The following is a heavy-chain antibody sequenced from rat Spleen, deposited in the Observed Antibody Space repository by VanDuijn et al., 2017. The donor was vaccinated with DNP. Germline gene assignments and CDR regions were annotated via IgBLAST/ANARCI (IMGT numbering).Heavy chain of an antibody. CDR3: ARSDSYGFPY. D-gene: IGHD1-2*01. CDR2: ISTSGGST. J-gene: IGHJ3*01. V-gene: IGHV5-25*01. Sequence: EVQLVESGGGLVQPGRSLKLSCAASGFTFSNYDMAWVRQAPTKGLEWVASISTSGGSTYYRDSVKGRFTISRDNAKSTLYLQMDSLRSEDTATYYCARSDSYGFPYWGQGTLVTVSS. CDR1: GFTFSNYD.